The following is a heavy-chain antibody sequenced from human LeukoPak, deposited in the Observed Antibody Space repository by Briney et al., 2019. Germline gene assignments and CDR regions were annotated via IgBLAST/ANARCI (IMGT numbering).Heavy chain of an antibody. CDR1: GGSFSGYY. D-gene: IGHD4-23*01. Sequence: SETLSLTCAVYGGSFSGYYWSWIRQPPGKGLEWIGEINHSGSTNYNPSPKSRVTISVDTSKNQFSLKLSSVTAADTAVYYCAKLPNLRGIHHRGWFDPWGQGTLVTVSS. J-gene: IGHJ5*02. CDR3: AKLPNLRGIHHRGWFDP. CDR2: INHSGST. V-gene: IGHV4-34*01.